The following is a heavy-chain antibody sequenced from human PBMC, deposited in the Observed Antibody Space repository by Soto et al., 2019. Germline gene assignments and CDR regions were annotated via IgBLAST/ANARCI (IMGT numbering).Heavy chain of an antibody. Sequence: GGSLRLSCAASGFTFSSYAMSWVRQAPGKGLEWVSGISRSDGSTDYADSVKGRFTISRDNSKNTLYLQMNSLRAEDTALYHCAASNGSGSYYPYYFDYWAREPWSPSPQ. V-gene: IGHV3-23*01. J-gene: IGHJ4*02. CDR1: GFTFSSYA. D-gene: IGHD3-10*01. CDR2: ISRSDGST. CDR3: AASNGSGSYYPYYFDY.